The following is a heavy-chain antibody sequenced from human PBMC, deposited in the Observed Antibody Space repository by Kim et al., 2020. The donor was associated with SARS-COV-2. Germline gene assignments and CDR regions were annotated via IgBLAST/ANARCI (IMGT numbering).Heavy chain of an antibody. D-gene: IGHD2-8*02. Sequence: ASVKVSCKTSGYTFTGYYIHWVRQAPGQGLKWMGRIDPDTGAANFAQGFQDRVTLTRDTSIGTAYMELRGLRFDDTALYYCARPPVSEGGVVDYYWGQGT. CDR1: GYTFTGYY. V-gene: IGHV1-2*06. CDR2: IDPDTGAA. J-gene: IGHJ4*02. CDR3: ARPPVSEGGVVDYY.